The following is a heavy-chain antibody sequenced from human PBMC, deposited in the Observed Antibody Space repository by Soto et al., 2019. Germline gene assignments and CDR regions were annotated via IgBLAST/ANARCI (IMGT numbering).Heavy chain of an antibody. J-gene: IGHJ5*02. CDR2: VSPDGTST. Sequence: GGSLRLSCAASGFTFSGFWMRWVRQAPGKGLVWVSRVSPDGTSTSYADSVKGRFTISRDNAKNTLYMQMNSLRAEDTAVYYCTRHGSGDYFLFDPWGQGTLVTVSS. V-gene: IGHV3-74*01. D-gene: IGHD4-17*01. CDR3: TRHGSGDYFLFDP. CDR1: GFTFSGFW.